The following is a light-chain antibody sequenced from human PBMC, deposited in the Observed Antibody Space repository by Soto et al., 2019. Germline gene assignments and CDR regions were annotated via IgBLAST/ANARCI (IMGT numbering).Light chain of an antibody. V-gene: IGLV2-14*03. J-gene: IGLJ2*01. CDR2: DVS. Sequence: QSALTQPASVSGSPGQSITISCTGTSSDVGGYNYVSWYQQHPGKAPKLMIYDVSNRPSGVSDRFSGSKSGNTASLTISGLAAEEEADVYRRSYTSSNTPVVFGGGTKLTVL. CDR3: RSYTSSNTPVV. CDR1: SSDVGGYNY.